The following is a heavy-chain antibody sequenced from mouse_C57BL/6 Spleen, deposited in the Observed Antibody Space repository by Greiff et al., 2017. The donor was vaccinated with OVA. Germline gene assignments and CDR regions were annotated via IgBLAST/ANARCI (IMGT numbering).Heavy chain of an antibody. J-gene: IGHJ4*01. CDR1: GYTFTSYW. D-gene: IGHD2-4*01. V-gene: IGHV1-5*01. CDR2: IYPGNSDT. Sequence: EVQLQQSGTVLARPGASVKMSCKTSGYTFTSYWMHWVKQRPGQGLEWIGAIYPGNSDTSYNQKFKGKAKLTAVTSASTAYMELSSLTNEDSAVYDCTGVYDYDEAMDYWGQGTSVTVSS. CDR3: TGVYDYDEAMDY.